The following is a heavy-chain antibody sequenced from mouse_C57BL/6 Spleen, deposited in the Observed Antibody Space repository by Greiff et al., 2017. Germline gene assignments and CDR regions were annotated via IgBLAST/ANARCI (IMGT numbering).Heavy chain of an antibody. CDR2: LYPGDGDT. J-gene: IGHJ2*01. D-gene: IGHD3-2*02. Sequence: VQLQQSGPELVKPGASVKISCKASGYAFSRSWMNWVKQRPGKGLEWIGRLYPGDGDTNYNGKFKGKATLTADKSSSTAYMQLSSLTSEVAAVYFCAAKGDSSGFDYWGQGTTLTGSS. V-gene: IGHV1-82*01. CDR1: GYAFSRSW. CDR3: AAKGDSSGFDY.